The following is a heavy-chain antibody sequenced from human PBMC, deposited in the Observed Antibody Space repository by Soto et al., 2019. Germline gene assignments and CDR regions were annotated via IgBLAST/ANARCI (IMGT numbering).Heavy chain of an antibody. CDR2: ISFEGNDK. CDR3: ARDRYLDSYAFDS. Sequence: PGESLRLSCAASGFSFSSYAMHWVRQAPGKGLEWVSVISFEGNDKYYADSVKGRFTISRDENENTLYLQMNSLRPEDTAVYYCARDRYLDSYAFDSWGQGTLVTVSS. J-gene: IGHJ4*02. CDR1: GFSFSSYA. V-gene: IGHV3-30-3*01. D-gene: IGHD3-9*01.